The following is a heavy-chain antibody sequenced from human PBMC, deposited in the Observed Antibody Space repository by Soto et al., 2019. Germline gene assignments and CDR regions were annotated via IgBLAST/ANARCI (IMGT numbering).Heavy chain of an antibody. V-gene: IGHV4-61*01. D-gene: IGHD2-2*01. J-gene: IGHJ6*02. CDR2: IYYSGST. CDR1: GGSVSSGSYY. CDR3: ARSAMGPYYYYGMDV. Sequence: KTSETLSLTCTVSGGSVSSGSYYWSWIRQPPGKGLEWIGYIYYSGSTNYNPSLESRVTISVDTSKNQFSLKLSSVTAADTAVYYCARSAMGPYYYYGMDVWGQGTTVTVSS.